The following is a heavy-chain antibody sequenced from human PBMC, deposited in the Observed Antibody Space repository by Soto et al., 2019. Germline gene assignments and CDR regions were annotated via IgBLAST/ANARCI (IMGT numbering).Heavy chain of an antibody. CDR3: ARRRGSNGWSDL. D-gene: IGHD2-8*01. Sequence: ASVKVSCKASGYTFINYDINWVRQATGQGLEWVGWMNPDSGNTGYAQNFQGRVTMTGNTSISSVYMELSSLTSEDTAVYYCARRRGSNGWSDLWGQGTLVTVSS. J-gene: IGHJ5*02. CDR1: GYTFINYD. V-gene: IGHV1-8*01. CDR2: MNPDSGNT.